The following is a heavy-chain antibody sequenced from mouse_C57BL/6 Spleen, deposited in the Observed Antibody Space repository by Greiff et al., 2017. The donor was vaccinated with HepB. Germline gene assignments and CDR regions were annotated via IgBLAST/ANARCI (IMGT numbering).Heavy chain of an antibody. Sequence: EVKLEESGGGLVKPGGSLKLSCAASGFTFSSYAMSWVRQTPEKRLEWVATISDGGSYTYYPDNVKGRFTISRDNAKNNLYLQMSHLKSEDTAMYYCARDGYRYYAMDYWGQGTSVTVSS. CDR1: GFTFSSYA. CDR2: ISDGGSYT. V-gene: IGHV5-4*01. J-gene: IGHJ4*01. CDR3: ARDGYRYYAMDY. D-gene: IGHD2-2*01.